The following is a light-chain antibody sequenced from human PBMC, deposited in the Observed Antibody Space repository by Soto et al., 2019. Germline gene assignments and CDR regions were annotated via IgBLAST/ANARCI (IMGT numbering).Light chain of an antibody. J-gene: IGLJ2*01. CDR3: SSYTSSSTLL. CDR1: SSDIGGYDH. V-gene: IGLV2-8*01. CDR2: EVT. Sequence: QSALTQPPSASGSPGQSVTISCTGTSSDIGGYDHVSWYRQDPGKAPKVMIYEVTKRPSGVPDRFSGSKAGNTASLTVFGLQAEDEADYYCSSYTSSSTLLFGGGTKVTVL.